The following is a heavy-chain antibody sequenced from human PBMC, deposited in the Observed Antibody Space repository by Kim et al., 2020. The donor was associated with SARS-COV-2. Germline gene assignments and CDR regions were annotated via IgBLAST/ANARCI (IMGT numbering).Heavy chain of an antibody. CDR1: GYTFTSYG. J-gene: IGHJ5*02. CDR3: ARDGRYSSSSGSRFDP. Sequence: ASVKVSCKASGYTFTSYGISWVRQAPGQGLEWMGWISAYNGNTNYAQKLQGRVTMTTDTSTSTAYMELRSLRSDDTAVYYCARDGRYSSSSGSRFDPWGQGTLVTVSS. D-gene: IGHD6-6*01. CDR2: ISAYNGNT. V-gene: IGHV1-18*01.